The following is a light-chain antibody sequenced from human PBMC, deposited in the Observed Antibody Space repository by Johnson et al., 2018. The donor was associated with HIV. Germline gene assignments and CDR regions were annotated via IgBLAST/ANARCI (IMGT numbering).Light chain of an antibody. CDR1: SSNIGNTY. J-gene: IGLJ1*01. CDR3: GTWDSSLRVGF. CDR2: DNN. Sequence: QAVLTQPPSVSAAPGQKVTISCSGSSSNIGNTYVSWYQQLPGTAPKLLIYDNNKRPSGIPDRFSGSKSGTSATLGITGLQTGDEAEYYCGTWDSSLRVGFFGPGTKVTVL. V-gene: IGLV1-51*01.